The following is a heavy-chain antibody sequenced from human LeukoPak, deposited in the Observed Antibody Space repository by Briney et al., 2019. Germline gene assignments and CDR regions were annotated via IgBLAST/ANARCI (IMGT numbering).Heavy chain of an antibody. J-gene: IGHJ5*02. V-gene: IGHV4-34*01. CDR2: INHSGST. D-gene: IGHD3-22*01. Sequence: SETLSLTCAVYGGSFSGYYWSWIRQPPGKGLEWIGEINHSGSTNYNPSLKSRVTISVDTSKNQFSLKLSSVTAADTAVYYCARGRRRSYYYDSSGHYSSWFDPWGQGTLVTVSS. CDR3: ARGRRRSYYYDSSGHYSSWFDP. CDR1: GGSFSGYY.